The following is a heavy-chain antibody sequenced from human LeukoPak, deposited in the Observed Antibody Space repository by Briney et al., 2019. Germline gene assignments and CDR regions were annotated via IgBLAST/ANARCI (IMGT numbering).Heavy chain of an antibody. D-gene: IGHD3-22*01. Sequence: WIRQPPGKGLEWVGFIRSKAYGGTTEYAASVKGRFTISRDDSKSIAYLQMNSLKTEDTAVYYCTRDSYYDSSFGVYWGQGTLVTVSS. CDR3: TRDSYYDSSFGVY. CDR2: IRSKAYGGTT. J-gene: IGHJ4*02. V-gene: IGHV3-49*02.